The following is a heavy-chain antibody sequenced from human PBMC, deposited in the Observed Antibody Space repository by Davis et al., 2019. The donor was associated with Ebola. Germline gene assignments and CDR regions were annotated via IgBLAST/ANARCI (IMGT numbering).Heavy chain of an antibody. D-gene: IGHD4-11*01. J-gene: IGHJ6*02. CDR3: AAVTGYYYYGMDV. Sequence: SVKVSCKASGGTFSSYAISWVRQAPGQGLEWMGGIIPIFGTANYAQKFQGRVTITADKSTSTAYMELNSLRAEDTAVYYCAAVTGYYYYGMDVWGQGTTVTVSS. V-gene: IGHV1-69*06. CDR2: IIPIFGTA. CDR1: GGTFSSYA.